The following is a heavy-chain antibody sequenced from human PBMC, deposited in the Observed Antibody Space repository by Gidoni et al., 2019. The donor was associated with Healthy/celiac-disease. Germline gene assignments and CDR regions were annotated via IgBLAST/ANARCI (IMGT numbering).Heavy chain of an antibody. V-gene: IGHV3-7*01. Sequence: EVQLVESGGGLVQPGGSLRLSCAASGFTFSSYWMSWVRQAPGKGLEWVANIKQDGSEKYYVDSVKGRFTISRDNAKNSLYLQMNSLRAEDTAVYYCASSPLGYSSSWYVYRGQGTLVTVSS. CDR1: GFTFSSYW. J-gene: IGHJ4*02. CDR2: IKQDGSEK. CDR3: ASSPLGYSSSWYVY. D-gene: IGHD6-13*01.